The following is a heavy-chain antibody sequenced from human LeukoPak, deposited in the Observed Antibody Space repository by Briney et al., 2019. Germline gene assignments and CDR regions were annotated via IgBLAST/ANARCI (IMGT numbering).Heavy chain of an antibody. Sequence: PSETLTLTCAVYGVSFSDYYWNWIRQPPGKGLEWIGEIYHSGSTNYNPSLKSRVTISVDTSKNQFSLKLTSVTAADTAVYYCARGGRRTHYYGSGTGGYFDLWGRGTLSLSPQ. CDR2: IYHSGST. CDR1: GVSFSDYY. J-gene: IGHJ2*01. D-gene: IGHD3-10*01. CDR3: ARGGRRTHYYGSGTGGYFDL. V-gene: IGHV4-34*01.